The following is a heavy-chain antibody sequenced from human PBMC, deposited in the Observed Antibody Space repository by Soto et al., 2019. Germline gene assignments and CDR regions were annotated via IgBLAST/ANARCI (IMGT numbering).Heavy chain of an antibody. Sequence: SVKVSCKASGFTFTSSAVQWVRQARGQRLEWIGWIVVGSGNANYAQKFQERVTITRDMSTSTAYMELSSLRSEDTAVYYCAAVGIQGYYYYGMDVWGQGTTVTVSS. CDR2: IVVGSGNA. CDR3: AAVGIQGYYYYGMDV. J-gene: IGHJ6*02. V-gene: IGHV1-58*01. D-gene: IGHD5-18*01. CDR1: GFTFTSSA.